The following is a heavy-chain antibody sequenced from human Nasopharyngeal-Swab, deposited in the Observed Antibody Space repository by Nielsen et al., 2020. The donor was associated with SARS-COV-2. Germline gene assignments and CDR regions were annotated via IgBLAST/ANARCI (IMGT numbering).Heavy chain of an antibody. D-gene: IGHD3-3*01. CDR1: GFTFSVYA. CDR2: ISGAGDTT. CDR3: AKGRGEYYENAFDM. V-gene: IGHV3-23*03. Sequence: GGSLRLSCATSGFTFSVYAMNWVRQAPGKGLEWVAVISGAGDTTHYADSVEGRFYVSRDNSKSTVDLQMDSLRVEDTAVYYCAKGRGEYYENAFDMWGQGTMVTVSS. J-gene: IGHJ3*02.